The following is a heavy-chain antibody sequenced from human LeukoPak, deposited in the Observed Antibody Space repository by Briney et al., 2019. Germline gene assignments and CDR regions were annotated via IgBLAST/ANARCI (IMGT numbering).Heavy chain of an antibody. CDR3: AKRGSSSGWANNYFDY. CDR2: ISAYNGNT. J-gene: IGHJ4*02. Sequence: GASVKVSCKASGYTFTSYGISWVRQAPGQGLEWMGWISAYNGNTNYAQKLQGRVTMTTDTSTSTAYMELRSLRSDDTAVYYCAKRGSSSGWANNYFDYWGQGTLVTVSS. V-gene: IGHV1-18*01. D-gene: IGHD6-19*01. CDR1: GYTFTSYG.